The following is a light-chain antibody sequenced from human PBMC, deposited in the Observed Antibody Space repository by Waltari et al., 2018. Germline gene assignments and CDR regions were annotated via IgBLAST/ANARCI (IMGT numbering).Light chain of an antibody. J-gene: IGKJ1*01. V-gene: IGKV1-12*01. CDR1: QDSNGW. CDR3: QQGNTFPPT. CDR2: AGS. Sequence: IQMTQSPSSVSASVGDRVTITCRAGQDSNGWLTWYQQKAGKAPKLLIYAGSTLQTGVPSRFSGARSGTDYTLTITGLQPEYFATYFCQQGNTFPPTFGQGTKVDIK.